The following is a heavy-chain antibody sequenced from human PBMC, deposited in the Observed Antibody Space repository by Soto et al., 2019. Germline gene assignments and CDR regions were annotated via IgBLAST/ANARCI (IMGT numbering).Heavy chain of an antibody. CDR3: ALSPASSRWPHPYWFEY. Sequence: GPTLVNPTQTLTLTCTFSGFSLSTSGVAVGWIRQPPGKALEWLALIYWDDVKRYSPSLKDRLTISKDNHKNQVVLTMTNMDPVDTAPYYCALSPASSRWPHPYWFEYWGQGTLDNVFS. D-gene: IGHD6-13*01. CDR1: GFSLSTSGVA. V-gene: IGHV2-5*02. CDR2: IYWDDVK. J-gene: IGHJ4*01.